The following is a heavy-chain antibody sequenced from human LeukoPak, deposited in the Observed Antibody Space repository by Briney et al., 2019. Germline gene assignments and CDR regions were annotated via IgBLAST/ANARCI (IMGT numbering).Heavy chain of an antibody. D-gene: IGHD6-19*01. Sequence: GGSLRLSCAASGFTFSSFGMHWVRQAPGKGLEWVAFIWYDSSTKIYADSVKGRFTVSRGNSKNTLYLQMNSLRPEDTAVYYCAKKTMTPAGPFDYWGQGTLVTVSS. CDR3: AKKTMTPAGPFDY. V-gene: IGHV3-30*02. CDR2: IWYDSSTK. J-gene: IGHJ4*02. CDR1: GFTFSSFG.